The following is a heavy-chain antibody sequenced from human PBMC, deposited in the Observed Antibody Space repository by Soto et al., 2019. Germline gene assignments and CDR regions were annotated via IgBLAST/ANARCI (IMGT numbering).Heavy chain of an antibody. V-gene: IGHV4-39*01. CDR3: AANNYYGSGSDYEVSVY. D-gene: IGHD3-10*01. CDR2: INYSGST. CDR1: GGSISTNTYY. J-gene: IGHJ4*02. Sequence: QLQLQESGPGLVKPSETLSLSCTVSGGSISTNTYYWGWVRQPPGKGLEWIGSINYSGSTYYNPSLKSRVTISVDTSKNQFSLKLISVTAAATAVFYCAANNYYGSGSDYEVSVYWGQGTLVTVSS.